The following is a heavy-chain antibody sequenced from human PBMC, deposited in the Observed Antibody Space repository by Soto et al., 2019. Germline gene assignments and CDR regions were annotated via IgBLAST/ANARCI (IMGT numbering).Heavy chain of an antibody. D-gene: IGHD2-2*01. CDR2: ISGSGGST. J-gene: IGHJ6*02. CDR1: GFTFSSYA. CDR3: AKAMLWGYYYYGMDV. V-gene: IGHV3-23*01. Sequence: EVQLLESGGGLVQPGGSLRLSCAASGFTFSSYAMSWVRQAPGKGLEWVSAISGSGGSTYYADSVKGRFTISRDTSKNTLYLQMNSLRAEDTAVYYCAKAMLWGYYYYGMDVWGQGTTVTVSS.